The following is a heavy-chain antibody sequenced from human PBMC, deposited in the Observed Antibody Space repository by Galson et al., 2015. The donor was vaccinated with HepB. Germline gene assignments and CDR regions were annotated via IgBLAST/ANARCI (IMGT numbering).Heavy chain of an antibody. CDR2: ISHDGNNK. CDR3: ARADCDSIDCKRTEY. V-gene: IGHV3-30*04. CDR1: GFTFSSHA. J-gene: IGHJ4*02. Sequence: SLRLSCAASGFTFSSHALHWFRQAPGKGLEWVAIISHDGNNKRYAGSVKGRFTISRDNSESTLYLEMNSLRVEDTAVYYCARADCDSIDCKRTEYWGLGALVTVSS. D-gene: IGHD2/OR15-2a*01.